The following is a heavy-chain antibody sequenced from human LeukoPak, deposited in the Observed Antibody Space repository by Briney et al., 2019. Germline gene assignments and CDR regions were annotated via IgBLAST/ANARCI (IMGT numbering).Heavy chain of an antibody. J-gene: IGHJ6*02. CDR1: GYTFTGYY. CDR3: ARAERVDV. D-gene: IGHD1-1*01. V-gene: IGHV1-2*02. Sequence: GASVKVSCKASGYTFTGYYIHWVRQAPGQGLEWMGWINPNSGGTNCAQKFQDRVTMTRDTSISAAYMELSRLRSDDTAIYYCARAERVDVWGQGTTVTVSS. CDR2: INPNSGGT.